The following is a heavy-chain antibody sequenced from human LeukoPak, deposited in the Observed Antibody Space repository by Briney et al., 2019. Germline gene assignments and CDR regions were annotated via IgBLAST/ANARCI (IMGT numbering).Heavy chain of an antibody. CDR3: AKDGSSGWYGIHWYFDL. J-gene: IGHJ2*01. D-gene: IGHD6-19*01. V-gene: IGHV3-30*18. CDR1: GFSFSSYG. Sequence: PGGSLRLSRAASGFSFSSYGMHWVRQAPGKGLEWVAAIPYDGRNNYYADSVKGRFTISRDNSKNTLSVQMNSLRAEDTAVYYCAKDGSSGWYGIHWYFDLWGRGTLVTVSS. CDR2: IPYDGRNN.